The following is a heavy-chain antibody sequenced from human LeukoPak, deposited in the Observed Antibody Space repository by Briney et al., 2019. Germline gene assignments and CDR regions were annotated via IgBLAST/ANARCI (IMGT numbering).Heavy chain of an antibody. CDR3: ARAETTNYYYYMDV. CDR1: GGTFSSYA. D-gene: IGHD1-14*01. V-gene: IGHV1-69*13. J-gene: IGHJ6*03. CDR2: IIPIFGTA. Sequence: SVKVSRKATGGTFSSYAISWVRQAPGQGLEWMGRIIPIFGTANYAQKFQGRVTITADESTSTAYMELSSLRSEDTAVYYCARAETTNYYYYMDVWGKGTTVTISS.